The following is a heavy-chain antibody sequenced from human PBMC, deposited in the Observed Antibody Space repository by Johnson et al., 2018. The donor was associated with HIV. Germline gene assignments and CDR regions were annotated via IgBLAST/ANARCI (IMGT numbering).Heavy chain of an antibody. Sequence: QEKLVESGGGVVQPGRSLRLSCAASGFTFSSYGMHWVRQAPGKGLEWVAAIGYDGNDKDYADSVKGRFTISRDNSRNTLYLHLNSLRAVDTAVYYCARVRIGRGNAFDIWGQGTMVTVSS. CDR1: GFTFSSYG. CDR3: ARVRIGRGNAFDI. CDR2: IGYDGNDK. J-gene: IGHJ3*02. D-gene: IGHD1-26*01. V-gene: IGHV3-30*19.